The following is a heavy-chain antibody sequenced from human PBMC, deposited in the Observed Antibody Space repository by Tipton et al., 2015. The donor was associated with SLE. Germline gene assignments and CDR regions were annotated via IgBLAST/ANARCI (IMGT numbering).Heavy chain of an antibody. CDR3: ARDRDIVLEPVPIPPAFDI. V-gene: IGHV4-39*07. J-gene: IGHJ3*02. CDR1: GGSIRSDDYY. D-gene: IGHD2-2*02. CDR2: IYYSGST. Sequence: TLSLTCTVSGGSIRSDDYYWGWIRQSPGKGLEWIGSIYYSGSTYYNPSLKSRVTVSADTSKNQFSLKLSSVTAADTAVYYCARDRDIVLEPVPIPPAFDIWGQGTMVTVSS.